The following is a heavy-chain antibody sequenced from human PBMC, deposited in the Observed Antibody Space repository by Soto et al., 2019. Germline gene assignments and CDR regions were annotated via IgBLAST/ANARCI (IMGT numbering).Heavy chain of an antibody. J-gene: IGHJ4*02. Sequence: QVQLVQSGAEMKQPGASVKLSCQASGDIVIHCFMHWVRRAPGQDREWMGGINPSSGATTYAQKFQSRVTVTRDTSTSTVYMELISLGSVDTAMYYCARSLGETTSLFDYWGQGSLVTVSA. CDR1: GDIVIHCF. V-gene: IGHV1-46*01. CDR3: ARSLGETTSLFDY. D-gene: IGHD1-26*01. CDR2: INPSSGAT.